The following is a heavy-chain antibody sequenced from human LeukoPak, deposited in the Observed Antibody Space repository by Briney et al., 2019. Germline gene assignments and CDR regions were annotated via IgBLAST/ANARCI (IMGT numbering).Heavy chain of an antibody. J-gene: IGHJ4*02. Sequence: GGSLRLSCAAYGFSVSSNYMTWVRQAPGKGLEWVSTISDSGGSTYYANSVKGRFTISRDNSKNTLYLQMNSLRADDSAVYYCAKDACVGDCNFHFDYWGQGTLVPVSS. CDR3: AKDACVGDCNFHFDY. V-gene: IGHV3-23*01. CDR2: ISDSGGST. CDR1: GFSVSSNY. D-gene: IGHD2-21*02.